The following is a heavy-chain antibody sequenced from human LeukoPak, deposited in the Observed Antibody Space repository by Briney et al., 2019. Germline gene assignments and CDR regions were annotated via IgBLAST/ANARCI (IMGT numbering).Heavy chain of an antibody. J-gene: IGHJ4*02. CDR2: IKQDGSEK. Sequence: GGSLRLSCAASGFTFSSYWMSWVRQAPGKGREWVANIKQDGSEKYYVDSVKGRFPVPRDNTKNSLYLQMNSLRAEDTAVYYCARGTDGLKSRAHEFDYWGQGTLVTV. D-gene: IGHD4-17*01. CDR1: GFTFSSYW. CDR3: ARGTDGLKSRAHEFDY. V-gene: IGHV3-7*01.